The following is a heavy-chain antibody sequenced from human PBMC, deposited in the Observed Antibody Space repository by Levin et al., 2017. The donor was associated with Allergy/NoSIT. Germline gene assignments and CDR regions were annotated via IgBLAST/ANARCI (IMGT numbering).Heavy chain of an antibody. CDR2: FSAYNDDA. CDR3: AITAGPTDFDF. CDR1: GYTFTTYG. J-gene: IGHJ4*02. V-gene: IGHV1-18*01. D-gene: IGHD6-13*01. Sequence: GASVKVSCKTSGYTFTTYGITWVRQAPGQGLEWMGWFSAYNDDANYAQKFQGRVTLTADTSTTTAYLELRSLTSDDTALYYCAITAGPTDFDFWGQGTLVSVSS.